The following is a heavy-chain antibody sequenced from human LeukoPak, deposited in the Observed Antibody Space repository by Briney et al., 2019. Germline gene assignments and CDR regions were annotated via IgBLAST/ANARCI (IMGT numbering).Heavy chain of an antibody. Sequence: ASVKVSCKVSGYTFTGSFMHWVRQAPGQGLEWMGGIIPIFGTANYAQKFQGRVTITADESTSTAYMELSSLRSEDTAVYYCAVGIAATGGGMDVWGQGTTVTVSS. J-gene: IGHJ6*02. V-gene: IGHV1-69*13. CDR2: IIPIFGTA. D-gene: IGHD6-13*01. CDR1: GYTFTGSF. CDR3: AVGIAATGGGMDV.